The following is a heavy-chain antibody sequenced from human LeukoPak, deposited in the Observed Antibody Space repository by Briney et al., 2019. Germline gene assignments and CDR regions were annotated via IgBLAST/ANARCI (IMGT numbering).Heavy chain of an antibody. V-gene: IGHV3-30-3*01. CDR2: ISYDGSNK. CDR1: GFTFSSYA. Sequence: GGSLRLSCAASGFTFSSYAMHWVRQAPGKGLEWVAVISYDGSNKYYADSVKGRFTISRDNSKNTLYLQMNSLRAEDTAVYYCARMSGYVWGSYHYTPDYWGQGTLVTVSS. CDR3: ARMSGYVWGSYHYTPDY. J-gene: IGHJ4*02. D-gene: IGHD3-16*02.